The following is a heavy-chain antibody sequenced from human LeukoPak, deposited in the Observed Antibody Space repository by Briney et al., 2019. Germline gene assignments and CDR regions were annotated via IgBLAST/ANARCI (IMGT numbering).Heavy chain of an antibody. CDR2: ISRDGTST. Sequence: GSLRLSCAASGVTFSSHSMHWVRQAPGKGLVWVSGISRDGTSTNYADAVKGRFTISRDNAKNTLYLQMNSLRVEDTAVYSCARGWYGPDSCGQGTLVTVSS. CDR1: GVTFSSHS. CDR3: ARGWYGPDS. J-gene: IGHJ5*01. D-gene: IGHD2-15*01. V-gene: IGHV3-74*01.